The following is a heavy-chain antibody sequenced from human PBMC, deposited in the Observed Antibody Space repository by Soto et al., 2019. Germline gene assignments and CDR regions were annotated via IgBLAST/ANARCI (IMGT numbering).Heavy chain of an antibody. CDR3: VRTSLVVAAATREDY. CDR1: GFTFSSYW. J-gene: IGHJ4*02. CDR2: INSDGSST. Sequence: EVQLVESGGVLVQPGGSLGLACAASGFTFSSYWMHWFRQAPGKGLVWVSRINSDGSSTSYADSVKGRFTISRDNAKNTLYLQMNSLRAEDTAVYYCVRTSLVVAAATREDYWGQGTLVTVSS. D-gene: IGHD2-15*01. V-gene: IGHV3-74*01.